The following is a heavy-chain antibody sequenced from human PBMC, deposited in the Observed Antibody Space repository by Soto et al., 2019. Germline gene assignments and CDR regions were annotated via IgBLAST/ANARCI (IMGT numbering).Heavy chain of an antibody. Sequence: QVTLKESGPVLVKPTETLTLTCTVSGFSLSNARMGVSWIRQPPGKALEWLAHIFSNDEKSYSTSLKSRLTISKDTSKSQVVLTMTNMDPVDTATYYCARSHCSSTSCYDYDFWSGYEIDYWGQGTLVTVSS. J-gene: IGHJ4*02. D-gene: IGHD2-2*01. CDR3: ARSHCSSTSCYDYDFWSGYEIDY. CDR2: IFSNDEK. V-gene: IGHV2-26*01. CDR1: GFSLSNARMG.